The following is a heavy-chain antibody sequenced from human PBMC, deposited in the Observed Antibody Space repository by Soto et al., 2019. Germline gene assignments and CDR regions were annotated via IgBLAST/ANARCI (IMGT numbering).Heavy chain of an antibody. CDR1: GGSFSGYY. Sequence: SSETLSLTCAVYGGSFSGYYWSWIRQPPGKGLEWIGEINHSGSTNYNPSLKSRVTISVDTSKNQFSLKLSSVTAADTAMYYCARLGGSGSYSYYGMDVWGQGTTVTVSS. J-gene: IGHJ6*02. D-gene: IGHD3-10*01. CDR2: INHSGST. V-gene: IGHV4-34*01. CDR3: ARLGGSGSYSYYGMDV.